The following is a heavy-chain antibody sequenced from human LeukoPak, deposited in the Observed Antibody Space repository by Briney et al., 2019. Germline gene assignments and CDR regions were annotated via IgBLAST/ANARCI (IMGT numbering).Heavy chain of an antibody. D-gene: IGHD6-13*01. Sequence: ASVKVSCKASGHTFTSYYMHRVREAPGQGLEWMGIINPSGGSTSYAQKFQGRVTMTRDTSTSTVYMELSSLRSEDTAVYYCARDGDYSGSWHYYYYYMDVWGKGTTVTVSS. J-gene: IGHJ6*03. CDR2: INPSGGST. CDR3: ARDGDYSGSWHYYYYYMDV. V-gene: IGHV1-46*03. CDR1: GHTFTSYY.